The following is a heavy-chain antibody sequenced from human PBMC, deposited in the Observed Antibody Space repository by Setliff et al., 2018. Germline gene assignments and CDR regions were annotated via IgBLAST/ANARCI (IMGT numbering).Heavy chain of an antibody. CDR1: GFTFSSYS. CDR3: ARGPTIFGAIYYMDV. V-gene: IGHV3-48*01. D-gene: IGHD3-3*01. Sequence: PGGSLRLSCAASGFTFSSYSMNWVRQAPGKGLEWVSYISSSSSTIYYADSVKGRFTISRDNAKNSLYLQMNSLRAGDTAVYYCARGPTIFGAIYYMDVWGKGTTVTVSS. CDR2: ISSSSSTI. J-gene: IGHJ6*03.